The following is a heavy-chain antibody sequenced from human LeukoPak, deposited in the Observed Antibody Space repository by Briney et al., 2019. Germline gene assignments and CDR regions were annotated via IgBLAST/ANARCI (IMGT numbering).Heavy chain of an antibody. CDR3: ARGDDSSGYYFN. J-gene: IGHJ4*02. V-gene: IGHV1-46*01. D-gene: IGHD3-22*01. CDR2: INPSGGST. CDR1: GYTFTSYY. Sequence: ASVKVSCKASGYTFTSYYMHWVRQAPGQGLEWMGIINPSGGSTSYAQKFQGRVTMTRNTSISTAYMELSSLGSEDTAVYYCARGDDSSGYYFNWGQGTLVTVSS.